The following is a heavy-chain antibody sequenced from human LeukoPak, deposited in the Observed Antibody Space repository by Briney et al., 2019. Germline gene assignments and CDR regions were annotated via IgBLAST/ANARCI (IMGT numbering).Heavy chain of an antibody. J-gene: IGHJ4*02. CDR1: GFTFSSFG. CDR2: VSTSGGGT. CDR3: AKRYNSEYLAPVQN. D-gene: IGHD1-1*01. Sequence: GGSLRLSCAASGFTFSSFGMHWVRQAPGKGLEWVSTVSTSGGGTYYADSVKGRFTISRDNSKNTLYLQMNSLRAEDTAVYYCAKRYNSEYLAPVQNWGQGTLVTVSS. V-gene: IGHV3-23*01.